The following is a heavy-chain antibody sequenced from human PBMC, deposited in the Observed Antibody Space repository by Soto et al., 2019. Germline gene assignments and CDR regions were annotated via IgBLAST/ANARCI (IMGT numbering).Heavy chain of an antibody. Sequence: QLQLQESGPGLVKPSETLSLTCTVSGGSISSSSYYWGWIRQPPGKGLEWIGSIYYSGSTYYSPSLKSRVTISVDTSKDQFSLRLNSVTVADTAVYYCARPRGSGRVPFDYWGQGTLVTVSS. D-gene: IGHD6-19*01. J-gene: IGHJ4*02. CDR3: ARPRGSGRVPFDY. CDR1: GGSISSSSYY. V-gene: IGHV4-39*01. CDR2: IYYSGST.